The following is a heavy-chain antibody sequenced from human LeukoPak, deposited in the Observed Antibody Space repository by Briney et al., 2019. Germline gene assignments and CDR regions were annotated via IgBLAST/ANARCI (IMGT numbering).Heavy chain of an antibody. CDR3: ARRGYTFDY. D-gene: IGHD5-24*01. CDR2: IKPDGSEK. CDR1: EFIFSNYW. V-gene: IGHV3-7*01. Sequence: GGSLRLSCAASEFIFSNYWMSWVRQAPGKGLEWVANIKPDGSEKNYVDSVRGRFTISRDNAKSSVFLQMNSLRAEDTDVYYCARRGYTFDYWGLGTLVTVSS. J-gene: IGHJ4*02.